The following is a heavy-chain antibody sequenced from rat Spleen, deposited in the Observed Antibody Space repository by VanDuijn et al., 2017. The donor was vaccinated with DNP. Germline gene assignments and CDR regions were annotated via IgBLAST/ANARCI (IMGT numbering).Heavy chain of an antibody. J-gene: IGHJ4*01. V-gene: IGHV5-25*01. D-gene: IGHD1-2*01. CDR1: GFTFSNYY. CDR3: ARGYSSSYVMDA. CDR2: ISPSGGST. Sequence: EVQLVESGGGLVQPGRSLKLSCAASGFTFSNYYMAWVRQAPTKGLEWVASISPSGGSTYYPDSVKGRFTISRDNAKSTQYLQMDSLRSEDTATYYCARGYSSSYVMDAWGQGASVTVSS.